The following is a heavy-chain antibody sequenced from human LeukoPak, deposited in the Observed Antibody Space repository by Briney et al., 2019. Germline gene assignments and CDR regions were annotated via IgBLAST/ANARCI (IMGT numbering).Heavy chain of an antibody. CDR3: ARRGTAADPAFDY. CDR2: TYYRSKWYN. V-gene: IGHV6-1*01. CDR1: GDSVSSNSAA. Sequence: SQALSLTCAISGDSVSSNSAAWNWIRQSPSRGLEWPARTYYRSKWYNDYAVSVKSRITINPDTSKNQFSLQLNSVTPEDTAVYYCARRGTAADPAFDYWGQGTLVTVSS. J-gene: IGHJ4*02. D-gene: IGHD6-13*01.